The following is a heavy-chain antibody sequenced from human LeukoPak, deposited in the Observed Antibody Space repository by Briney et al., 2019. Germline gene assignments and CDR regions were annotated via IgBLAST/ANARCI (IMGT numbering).Heavy chain of an antibody. V-gene: IGHV3-64*01. CDR2: ISSNGGST. CDR1: GFTFSSYA. J-gene: IGHJ4*02. CDR3: ARGYGGKQSRYYFDY. Sequence: GGSLRLSCAASGFTFSSYAMHLVRQAPGKGLEYVSAISSNGGSTYYANSVKGRFTISRDNSKNTLYLQMGSLRAEDMAVYYCARGYGGKQSRYYFDYWGQGTLVTVSS. D-gene: IGHD4-23*01.